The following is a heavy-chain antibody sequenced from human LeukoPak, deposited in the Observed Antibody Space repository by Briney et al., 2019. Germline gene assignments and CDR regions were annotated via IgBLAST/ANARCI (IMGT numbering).Heavy chain of an antibody. Sequence: GGSLRLSCAASGFAFSSYAMSWVRQAPGKGLEWVSAISGSGGSTYYADSVKGRFTISRDNSKNTLYLQMNSLRAEDTAVYYCAKDYERRWGYSDYWGQGTLVTVSS. CDR2: ISGSGGST. CDR3: AKDYERRWGYSDY. V-gene: IGHV3-23*01. CDR1: GFAFSSYA. J-gene: IGHJ4*02. D-gene: IGHD5-18*01.